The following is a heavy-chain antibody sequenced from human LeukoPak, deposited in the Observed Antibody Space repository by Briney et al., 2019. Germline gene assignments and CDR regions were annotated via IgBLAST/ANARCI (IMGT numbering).Heavy chain of an antibody. CDR3: ATLAARPLGNYFDY. CDR1: GVSFSGYY. V-gene: IGHV4-34*01. D-gene: IGHD6-6*01. Sequence: SETLSLTCAVYGVSFSGYYWSWIRQPPGKGLEWLGEINHSGSTNYNPSLKSRVTIPVDTSKNQFSLKLSSVTAADTAVYYCATLAARPLGNYFDYWGQGTLVTVSS. J-gene: IGHJ4*02. CDR2: INHSGST.